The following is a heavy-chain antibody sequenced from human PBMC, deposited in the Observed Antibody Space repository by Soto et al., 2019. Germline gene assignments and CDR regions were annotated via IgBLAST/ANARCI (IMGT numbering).Heavy chain of an antibody. V-gene: IGHV4-34*01. D-gene: IGHD4-17*01. J-gene: IGHJ4*02. CDR1: GGSFSGYY. Sequence: PSETLSLTCAVYGGSFSGYYWSWIRQPPGKGLEWIGEINHSGSTNYNPSLKSRVTISVDTSKNQFSLKLSSVTAADTAVYYCARSIGFLYGDYFDYWGQRTLVTVSS. CDR3: ARSIGFLYGDYFDY. CDR2: INHSGST.